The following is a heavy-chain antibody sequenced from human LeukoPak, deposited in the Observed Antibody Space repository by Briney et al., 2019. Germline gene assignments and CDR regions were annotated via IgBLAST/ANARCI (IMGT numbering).Heavy chain of an antibody. Sequence: PSETLSLTCAVYGGSFSGYYWSWIRQPPGKGLEWIGEINHSGSTNYNPSLKSRVTISVDTSKNQFSLKLSSVTAADTAVYYCARDPQIYCSGGSCSNGWFDPWGQGTLVTVSS. CDR3: ARDPQIYCSGGSCSNGWFDP. CDR1: GGSFSGYY. CDR2: INHSGST. J-gene: IGHJ5*02. D-gene: IGHD2-15*01. V-gene: IGHV4-34*01.